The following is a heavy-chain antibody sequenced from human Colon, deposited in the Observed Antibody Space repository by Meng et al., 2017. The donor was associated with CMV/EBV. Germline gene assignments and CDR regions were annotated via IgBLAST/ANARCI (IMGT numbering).Heavy chain of an antibody. CDR2: FDPEDGET. CDR1: GYTLTELS. J-gene: IGHJ4*02. CDR3: WAWDCSSTSCYLSSLDY. D-gene: IGHD2-2*01. Sequence: ASVKVSCKVSGYTLTELSMHWVRQAPGKGLEWMGGFDPEDGETIYAQKFQGRVTMTEDTSTDTAYMELSSLRSEDTAVYYCWAWDCSSTSCYLSSLDYWGQGTPVTVSS. V-gene: IGHV1-24*01.